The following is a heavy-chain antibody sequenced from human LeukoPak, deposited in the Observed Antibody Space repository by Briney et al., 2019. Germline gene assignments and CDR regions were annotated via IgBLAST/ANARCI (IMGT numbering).Heavy chain of an antibody. CDR1: GYTFPSYD. D-gene: IGHD3-22*01. CDR3: ARSRQYDSSGYYEY. J-gene: IGHJ4*02. Sequence: GASVKVSCKASGYTFPSYDINWVRQATGKGLEWMGWMNPNSGNKGYAQKFQGRVTMTRNTSISTAYMELSSLRSEDTAVYYCARSRQYDSSGYYEYWGQGILVTVSS. CDR2: MNPNSGNK. V-gene: IGHV1-8*01.